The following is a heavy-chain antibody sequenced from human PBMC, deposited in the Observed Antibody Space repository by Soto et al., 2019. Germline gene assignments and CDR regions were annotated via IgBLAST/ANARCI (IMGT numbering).Heavy chain of an antibody. J-gene: IGHJ4*02. CDR3: AKGAVARYYDYIWGSYPSLYFDY. CDR1: GFTFSSYA. V-gene: IGHV3-23*01. CDR2: ISGSGGST. Sequence: PGVSLRLSCAASGFTFSSYAMSWVRQAPGKGLEWVSAISGSGGSTYYADSVKGRFTISRDNSKNTLYLQMNSLRAEDTAVYYCAKGAVARYYDYIWGSYPSLYFDYWGQGTLVTVSS. D-gene: IGHD3-16*02.